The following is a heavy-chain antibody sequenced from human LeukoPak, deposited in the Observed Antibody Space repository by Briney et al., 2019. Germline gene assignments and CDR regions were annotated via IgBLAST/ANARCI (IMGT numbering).Heavy chain of an antibody. CDR3: ARSQNYYGSGDY. D-gene: IGHD3-10*01. V-gene: IGHV4-61*01. CDR2: IYYSGSA. J-gene: IGHJ4*02. Sequence: SETLSLTSTVSGGSVSNDNYYCSWLRQPPGKALEWIGYIYYSGSANYNTSREGRVTISVDTSKNQFSVKLSSVTAADTAVYYCARSQNYYGSGDYWSQGTLVTVSS. CDR1: GGSVSNDNYY.